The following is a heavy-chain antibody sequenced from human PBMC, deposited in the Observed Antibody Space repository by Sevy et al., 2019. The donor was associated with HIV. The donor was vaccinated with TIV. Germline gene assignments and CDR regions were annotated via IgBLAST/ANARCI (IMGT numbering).Heavy chain of an antibody. Sequence: GGSLRLSCAASGFTFSDHYMSWIRQAPGKGLEWVSYIRGSGSDIFYADSVKGRFTISRDNARNSLFLQMNGLRAEDTAIYYCARGHYGMDVWGQGTTVTVSS. V-gene: IGHV3-11*01. CDR1: GFTFSDHY. CDR2: IRGSGSDI. J-gene: IGHJ6*02. CDR3: ARGHYGMDV.